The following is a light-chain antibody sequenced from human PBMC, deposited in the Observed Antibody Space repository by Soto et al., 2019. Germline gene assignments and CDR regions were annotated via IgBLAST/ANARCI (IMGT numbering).Light chain of an antibody. Sequence: QSALTQPASVSGSPGQSITISCAGTMRDVGAYNLVSWYQQHPGRAPQLIIYEVRNRPSGISFRFSGSKSGNTASLTISGLQAEDEADYYCSFYTSKSSLIFGGGTKVNVL. J-gene: IGLJ2*01. V-gene: IGLV2-14*01. CDR1: MRDVGAYNL. CDR3: SFYTSKSSLI. CDR2: EVR.